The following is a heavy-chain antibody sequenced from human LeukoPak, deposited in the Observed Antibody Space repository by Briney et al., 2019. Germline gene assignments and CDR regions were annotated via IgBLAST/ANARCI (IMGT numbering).Heavy chain of an antibody. CDR1: GFTFSSYG. CDR2: IRYDGSNK. CDR3: AKDLEWYYYDSSTSNWFDP. V-gene: IGHV3-30*02. J-gene: IGHJ5*02. D-gene: IGHD3-22*01. Sequence: GGSLRLSCAASGFTFSSYGMHWVRQAPGKGLEWVAFIRYDGSNKYYADSVKGRFTISRDNSKNTLYLQMNSLRAEDTAVYYCAKDLEWYYYDSSTSNWFDPWGQGTLVTVSS.